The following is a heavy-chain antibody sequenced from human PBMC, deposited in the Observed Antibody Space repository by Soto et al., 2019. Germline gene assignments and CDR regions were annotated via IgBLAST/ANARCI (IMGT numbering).Heavy chain of an antibody. Sequence: GGSLRLSCASSGFTFSSYAMSLVRQAPGKGLEWVSTISGSGGSTYYTDSVKGRFTISRDNSKNTLYLQMNTLRAEDTAVYYCAKARGSSTPAPGTYWGQGTLVTVSS. CDR2: ISGSGGST. CDR3: AKARGSSTPAPGTY. D-gene: IGHD2-2*01. J-gene: IGHJ4*02. V-gene: IGHV3-23*01. CDR1: GFTFSSYA.